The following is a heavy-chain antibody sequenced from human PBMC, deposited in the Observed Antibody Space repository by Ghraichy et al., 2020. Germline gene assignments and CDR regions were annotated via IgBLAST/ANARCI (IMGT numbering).Heavy chain of an antibody. J-gene: IGHJ4*02. CDR2: ISGSGGST. Sequence: GESLNISCAASGFTFSSYAMSWVRQAPGKGLEWVSIISGSGGSTYYADSVKGRFTISRDNSKNTLYLQMNSLRAEDTAEYYCAKDYGDFVFFFDYWGQGTLVTVSS. CDR1: GFTFSSYA. D-gene: IGHD4-17*01. CDR3: AKDYGDFVFFFDY. V-gene: IGHV3-23*01.